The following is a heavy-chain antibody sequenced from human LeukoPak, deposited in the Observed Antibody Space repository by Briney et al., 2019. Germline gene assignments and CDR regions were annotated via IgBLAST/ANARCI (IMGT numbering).Heavy chain of an antibody. D-gene: IGHD3-22*01. J-gene: IGHJ4*02. Sequence: GGSLRLSCAATGFTFSSYGMHWVRQAPGKGLEWVAVISYDGSNKYYADSVKGRFTISRDNSKNTLYLQMNSLRAEDTAVYYCANDVTYYYDSSGPDYWGQGTLVTVSS. CDR2: ISYDGSNK. V-gene: IGHV3-30*18. CDR3: ANDVTYYYDSSGPDY. CDR1: GFTFSSYG.